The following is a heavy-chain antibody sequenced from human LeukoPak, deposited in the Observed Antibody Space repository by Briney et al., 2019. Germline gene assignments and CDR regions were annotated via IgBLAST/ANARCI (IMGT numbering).Heavy chain of an antibody. J-gene: IGHJ5*02. CDR3: ARDILGRWFDP. V-gene: IGHV4-59*01. CDR2: IYYSGST. CDR1: GDSMSSNY. Sequence: SETLSLTCNVPGDSMSSNYWSWIRQPPGKGLEWIGYIYYSGSTNYNPSLRSRVSISVDTSKNQFSLKLSSVTAADTAVYYCARDILGRWFDPWGQGTLVTVSS. D-gene: IGHD3/OR15-3a*01.